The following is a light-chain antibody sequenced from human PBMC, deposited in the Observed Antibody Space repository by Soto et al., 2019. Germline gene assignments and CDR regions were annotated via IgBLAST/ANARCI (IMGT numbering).Light chain of an antibody. V-gene: IGKV1-12*01. CDR3: QQSNSFPLT. J-gene: IGKJ4*01. Sequence: DIQMTQSPSSVSASVGDRVTITCRASQVISSRLAWNQQKPGKAPNLLIYAASSLQSGVPSRFSGSGSETDSTLTIGSLQPEDFATYDCQQSNSFPLTFGGGTKVEIK. CDR2: AAS. CDR1: QVISSR.